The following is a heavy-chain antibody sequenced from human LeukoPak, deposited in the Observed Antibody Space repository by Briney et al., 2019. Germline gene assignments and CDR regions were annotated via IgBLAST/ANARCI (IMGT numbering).Heavy chain of an antibody. D-gene: IGHD2/OR15-2a*01. Sequence: PGGSLRLSCAASGFTFSSYEVNWVRQAPGKGLEWVSYISSSGSSIYYVDSVKGRFTISRDNAKNLLYLQMNSLRAEDTAVYYCARLSLGPFVHWGQGTLVTVSS. CDR3: ARLSLGPFVH. CDR1: GFTFSSYE. J-gene: IGHJ4*02. CDR2: ISSSGSSI. V-gene: IGHV3-48*03.